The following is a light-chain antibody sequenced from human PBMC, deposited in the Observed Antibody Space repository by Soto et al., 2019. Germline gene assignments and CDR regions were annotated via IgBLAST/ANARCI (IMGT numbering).Light chain of an antibody. J-gene: IGKJ2*01. CDR1: QSVSSY. Sequence: EIVLTQSPATLSLSPGDRATLSCSASQSVSSYLAWYQQKPGQAPRLLIYDASNTATGTPARFSGSGSETDFTLTISSLEPEDFAVYYCQQRSNWPRTFGQGTKLEIK. CDR2: DAS. CDR3: QQRSNWPRT. V-gene: IGKV3-11*01.